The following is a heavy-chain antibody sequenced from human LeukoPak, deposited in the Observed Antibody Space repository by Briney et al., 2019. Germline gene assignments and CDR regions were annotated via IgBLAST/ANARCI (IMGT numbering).Heavy chain of an antibody. CDR2: IYYSGST. CDR1: GGSISSYY. J-gene: IGHJ3*02. Sequence: SETLSLNCTVSGGSISSYYWSWIRQPPGKGLEWIGYIYYSGSTYYNPSLKSRVTMSVDTSKNQFSLKVTSVTAVDTAVYYCARGATVATGNAFDIWGQGTMVTVSS. CDR3: ARGATVATGNAFDI. V-gene: IGHV4-59*12. D-gene: IGHD4-23*01.